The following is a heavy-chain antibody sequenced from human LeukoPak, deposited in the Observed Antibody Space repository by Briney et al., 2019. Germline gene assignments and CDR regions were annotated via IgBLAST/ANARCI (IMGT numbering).Heavy chain of an antibody. V-gene: IGHV6-1*01. J-gene: IGHJ4*02. Sequence: SQTLSLTCAISGDSVSSNSAAWNWIRQSPSRGLEWLGRTYYRSKWYNDYAVSVRSRITINPDTSKNQFSLQLNSVTPEDTAVYYCASSAMVRGVIIKPFDYWGQGTLVTVSS. CDR1: GDSVSSNSAA. CDR3: ASSAMVRGVIIKPFDY. CDR2: TYYRSKWYN. D-gene: IGHD3-10*01.